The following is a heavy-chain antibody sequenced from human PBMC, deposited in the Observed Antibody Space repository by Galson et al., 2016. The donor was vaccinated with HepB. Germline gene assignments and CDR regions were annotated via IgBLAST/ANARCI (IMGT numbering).Heavy chain of an antibody. V-gene: IGHV3-74*01. D-gene: IGHD3-3*01. CDR1: GFSFSRYW. Sequence: SLRLSCAASGFSFSRYWMHWVRQAPGKGLVCVSRINKDGSSTSYADSVKGRFTISRDNAKNTLYLQMNSLRAEDTAVYYCARMESGGYDFWSGHYSWSGGMDVWGKGTTVTVSS. CDR3: ARMESGGYDFWSGHYSWSGGMDV. CDR2: INKDGSST. J-gene: IGHJ6*04.